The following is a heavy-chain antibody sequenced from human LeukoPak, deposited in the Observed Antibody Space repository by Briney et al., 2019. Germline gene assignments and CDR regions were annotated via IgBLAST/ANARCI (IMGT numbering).Heavy chain of an antibody. CDR2: INRDGSST. Sequence: GGSLRLSCAASGFTFSNFWMHWVRQTPGKGLVWASRINRDGSSTNYVDSVKGRFTISRDNAKNTLCLQMNSLRDEGTAVYYCAKDGPEGKRVFDIWGQGTMVTVSS. D-gene: IGHD3/OR15-3a*01. CDR1: GFTFSNFW. CDR3: AKDGPEGKRVFDI. J-gene: IGHJ3*02. V-gene: IGHV3-74*01.